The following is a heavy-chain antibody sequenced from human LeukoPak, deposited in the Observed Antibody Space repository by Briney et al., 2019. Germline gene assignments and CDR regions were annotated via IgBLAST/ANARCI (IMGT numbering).Heavy chain of an antibody. CDR3: ARDASGEYYFDY. Sequence: SETLSLTCAVYGGSFSGYYWSWLRQPPPKGLQWIGEINHSGSTNYNPSLKSRVTISVDTSKNQFSLKLSSVTAADTAVYYCARDASGEYYFDYGGQGTLVTFFS. CDR1: GGSFSGYY. D-gene: IGHD3-10*01. V-gene: IGHV4-34*01. CDR2: INHSGST. J-gene: IGHJ4*02.